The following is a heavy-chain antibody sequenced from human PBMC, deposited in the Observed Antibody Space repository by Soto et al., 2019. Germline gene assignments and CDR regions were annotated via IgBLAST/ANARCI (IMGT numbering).Heavy chain of an antibody. CDR1: GFTFSSYG. J-gene: IGHJ1*01. D-gene: IGHD2-15*01. Sequence: GGSLRLXCAASGFTFSSYGMHWVRQAPGKGLGWVAVISYDGSDKYYADSVKGRFTISRDNSNNTLYLQMDSLRAEDTGVYYCAKGVVVATPWFPLWGQGTLVPVSS. CDR2: ISYDGSDK. V-gene: IGHV3-30*18. CDR3: AKGVVVATPWFPL.